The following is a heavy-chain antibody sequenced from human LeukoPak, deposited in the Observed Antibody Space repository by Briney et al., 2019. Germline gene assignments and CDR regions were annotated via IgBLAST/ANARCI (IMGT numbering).Heavy chain of an antibody. CDR2: INPNSGGT. V-gene: IGHV1-2*02. Sequence: ASVKVSCKASGYTFTGYNIHWVRQAPGQGLEWMGWINPNSGGTNYAQKFQGGVTMTRDTSISTAYMELSRLRSDDTAVYYCARDNCTNGVCYGGDYWGQGTLVTVSS. D-gene: IGHD2-8*01. J-gene: IGHJ4*02. CDR1: GYTFTGYN. CDR3: ARDNCTNGVCYGGDY.